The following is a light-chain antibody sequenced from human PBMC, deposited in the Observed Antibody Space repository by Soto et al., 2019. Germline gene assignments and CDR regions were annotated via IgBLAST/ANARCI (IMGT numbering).Light chain of an antibody. CDR1: QSISSY. CDR3: QQSYATPQT. Sequence: DIQMTQSPSSLSASVGDRVTITCRASQSISSYLNWYQQKPGKAPNLLIYTASSLQSGVPSRFTGSGSGTDFTLTISSLQPEDFGTYYCQQSYATPQTFGPGTKVDI. CDR2: TAS. V-gene: IGKV1-39*01. J-gene: IGKJ3*01.